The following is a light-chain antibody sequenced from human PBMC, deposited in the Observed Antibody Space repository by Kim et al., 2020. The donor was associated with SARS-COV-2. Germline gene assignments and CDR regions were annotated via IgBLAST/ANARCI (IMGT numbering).Light chain of an antibody. J-gene: IGLJ1*01. Sequence: GQSITISCTGTSRDVGAYNYVSWYQHHPGKAPKLMIFDVNNRPSGLSNRFSGSKSGNTASLTISGLQAEDEADYYCSSYATTRSYVFGTGTKVTVL. V-gene: IGLV2-14*03. CDR2: DVN. CDR1: SRDVGAYNY. CDR3: SSYATTRSYV.